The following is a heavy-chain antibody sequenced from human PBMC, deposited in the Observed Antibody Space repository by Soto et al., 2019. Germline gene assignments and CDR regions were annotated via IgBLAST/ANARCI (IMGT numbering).Heavy chain of an antibody. CDR2: ISTSGSTV. CDR3: VRYCSTTLCNGVATRTFDY. V-gene: IGHV3-48*03. J-gene: IGHJ4*02. Sequence: EVQLVESGGALVQPGGSLRLSCAASRFTFSTYEMNWVRQAPGKGLEWVSYISTSGSTVYYADSVKGRFTISRDNTRNSLYLHMNSLRDEDTALYYCVRYCSTTLCNGVATRTFDYWGQGTLVTVSS. CDR1: RFTFSTYE. D-gene: IGHD2-2*01.